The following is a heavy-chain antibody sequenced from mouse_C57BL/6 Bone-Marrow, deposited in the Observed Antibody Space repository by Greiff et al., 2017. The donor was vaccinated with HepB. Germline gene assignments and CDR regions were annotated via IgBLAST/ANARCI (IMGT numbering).Heavy chain of an antibody. D-gene: IGHD1-1*01. CDR3: ARRDYGFDY. Sequence: LVESGAELVRPGTSVKMSCKASGYTFTNYWIGWAKQRPGHGLEWIGDIYPGGGYTNYNEKFKGKATLTADKSSSTAYMQFSSLTSEDSAIYYCARRDYGFDYWGQGTTLTVSS. CDR1: GYTFTNYW. CDR2: IYPGGGYT. J-gene: IGHJ2*01. V-gene: IGHV1-63*01.